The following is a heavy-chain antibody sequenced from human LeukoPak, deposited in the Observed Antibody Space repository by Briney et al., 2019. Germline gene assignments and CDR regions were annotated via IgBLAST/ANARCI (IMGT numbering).Heavy chain of an antibody. CDR2: ISSSGSTI. CDR1: GFTFSDYY. V-gene: IGHV3-11*01. D-gene: IGHD5-12*01. CDR3: ARAPSSGYDSTEKDYYYYGMDV. J-gene: IGHJ6*02. Sequence: GGSLRLSCAASGFTFSDYYMSWIRQAPGKGLEWVSYISSSGSTIYYADSVKGRFTISRDNAKNSLYLQMNSLRAEDTAVYYCARAPSSGYDSTEKDYYYYGMDVWGQGTTVTVSS.